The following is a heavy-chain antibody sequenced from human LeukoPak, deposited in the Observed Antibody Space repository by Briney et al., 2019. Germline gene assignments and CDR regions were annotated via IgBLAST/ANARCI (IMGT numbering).Heavy chain of an antibody. CDR3: AREKSNVVAATPIDY. V-gene: IGHV3-48*03. CDR2: ISSSGSTI. D-gene: IGHD2-15*01. Sequence: GGSLRLSCAASGFTFSSYEMNWVRQAPGKGLEWVSYISSSGSTIYYADSVKGRFTNSRDNAKNSLYLQMNSLRAEDTAVYYCAREKSNVVAATPIDYWGQGTLVTVSS. J-gene: IGHJ4*02. CDR1: GFTFSSYE.